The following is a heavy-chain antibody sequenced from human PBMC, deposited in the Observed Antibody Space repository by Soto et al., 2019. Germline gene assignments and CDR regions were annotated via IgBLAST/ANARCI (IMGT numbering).Heavy chain of an antibody. CDR3: ATSRISIAVAGETEYYFDY. J-gene: IGHJ4*02. Sequence: ASVKVSCKASGYTFTAYYIHWVRQAPGQGLEWMGWINPNSGDTNYTQKFQGWVTMTRDTSISTAYMEPSRLRSDDTAVYYCATSRISIAVAGETEYYFDYWGQGTLVT. CDR1: GYTFTAYY. CDR2: INPNSGDT. V-gene: IGHV1-2*04. D-gene: IGHD6-19*01.